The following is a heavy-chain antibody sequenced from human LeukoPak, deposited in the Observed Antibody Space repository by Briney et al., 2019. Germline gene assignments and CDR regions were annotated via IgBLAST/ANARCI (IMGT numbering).Heavy chain of an antibody. Sequence: PSETLSLTCTVSGGSVTVGNYYWTWIRQPPGKGLEWIGYIFYGGSTNYNPSLNSRVTISVDTSKNQFSLRLSSVTAADPAAYYCVRDNYSRSPYGMDVWGQGTTVTVFS. CDR2: IFYGGST. CDR3: VRDNYSRSPYGMDV. CDR1: GGSVTVGNYY. D-gene: IGHD1-26*01. V-gene: IGHV4-61*01. J-gene: IGHJ6*02.